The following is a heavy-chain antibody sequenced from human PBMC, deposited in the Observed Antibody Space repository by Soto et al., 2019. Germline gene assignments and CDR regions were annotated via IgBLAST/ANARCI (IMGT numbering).Heavy chain of an antibody. Sequence: ASVKLSCKDSGGTYSSYAISWVQQAPGQGLEWMGGIIPIFGTANYAQKFQGRVTITADESTSTAYMELSSVTAADTAVYYCARAGDFWSGYSTYYYYYGMDVWGQGTTVTVSS. V-gene: IGHV1-69*13. D-gene: IGHD3-3*01. CDR3: ARAGDFWSGYSTYYYYYGMDV. CDR1: GGTYSSYA. CDR2: IIPIFGTA. J-gene: IGHJ6*02.